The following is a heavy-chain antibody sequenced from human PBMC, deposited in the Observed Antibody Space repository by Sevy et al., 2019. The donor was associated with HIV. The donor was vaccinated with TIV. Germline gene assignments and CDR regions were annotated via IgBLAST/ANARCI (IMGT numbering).Heavy chain of an antibody. D-gene: IGHD6-19*01. Sequence: ASVKVSCMASGYTFSRSVITWVRQAPGQGLEWMGWISTYNGKTNYAQKFQDRVTMTTDTSTNTAYMELRSLRSDDTAVYFGAGGRGIAVAGGGYYSDYWGQGSLVTVSS. CDR2: ISTYNGKT. V-gene: IGHV1-18*04. CDR3: AGGRGIAVAGGGYYSDY. CDR1: GYTFSRSV. J-gene: IGHJ4*02.